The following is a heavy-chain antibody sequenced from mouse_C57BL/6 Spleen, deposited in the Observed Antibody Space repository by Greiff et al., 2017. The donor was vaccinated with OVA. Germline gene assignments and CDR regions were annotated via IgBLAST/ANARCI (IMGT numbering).Heavy chain of an antibody. J-gene: IGHJ4*01. Sequence: EVQGVESGGGLVQPGGSLSLSCAASGFTFTDYYMSWVRQPPGKALEWLGFLRNKANGYTTEYSASVKGRFTISRDNSQSSLYLQMNALRAEDSATYYCARYIGVYYGSSYYAMDYWGQGTSVTVSS. CDR2: LRNKANGYTT. CDR3: ARYIGVYYGSSYYAMDY. D-gene: IGHD1-1*01. V-gene: IGHV7-3*01. CDR1: GFTFTDYY.